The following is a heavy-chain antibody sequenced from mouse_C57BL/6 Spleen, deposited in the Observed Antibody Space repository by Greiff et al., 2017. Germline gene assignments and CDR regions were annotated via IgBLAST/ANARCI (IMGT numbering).Heavy chain of an antibody. CDR3: TKERTPVVDYFGY. J-gene: IGHJ2*01. CDR1: GFNIKDDY. V-gene: IGHV14-4*01. Sequence: EVQLQQSGAELVRPGASVKLSCTASGFNIKDDYMHWVKQRPEQGLEWIGWIDPENGDTEYASKFQGKATITADTSSNTAYLQLSSLTSEDTAVYYCTKERTPVVDYFGYWGQGTTLTVSS. D-gene: IGHD1-1*01. CDR2: IDPENGDT.